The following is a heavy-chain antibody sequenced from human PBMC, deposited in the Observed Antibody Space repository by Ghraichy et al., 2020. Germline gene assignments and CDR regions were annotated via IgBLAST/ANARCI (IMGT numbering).Heavy chain of an antibody. CDR1: GYTFTSRG. CDR2: IDAANGNT. D-gene: IGHD2/OR15-2a*01. J-gene: IGHJ5*02. Sequence: ASVKVSCKASGYTFTSRGVHWVRQAPGQRLEWMGWIDAANGNTKYSQNFQGRVSITRDTSANTAYMELSNLTSEDTAVYYCARDHILIIEPSTGWFDPWGQGTLVTVSS. V-gene: IGHV1-3*01. CDR3: ARDHILIIEPSTGWFDP.